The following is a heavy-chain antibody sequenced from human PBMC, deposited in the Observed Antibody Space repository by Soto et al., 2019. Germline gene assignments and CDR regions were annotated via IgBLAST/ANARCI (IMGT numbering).Heavy chain of an antibody. CDR3: ARVRWDTGHYYGMDV. CDR2: VYFRGRT. D-gene: IGHD1-1*01. J-gene: IGHJ6*02. Sequence: TLSLTCTVSGGSISSYYWSWIRQPPGKGLEWIGNVYFRGRTYYNSSLKSRVTISLDTSKNQFSLTVKSVTAADTAVYYCARVRWDTGHYYGMDVWGQRTTVTVSS. V-gene: IGHV4-59*01. CDR1: GGSISSYY.